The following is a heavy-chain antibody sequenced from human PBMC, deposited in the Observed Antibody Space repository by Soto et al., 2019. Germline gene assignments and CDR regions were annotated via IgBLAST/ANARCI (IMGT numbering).Heavy chain of an antibody. D-gene: IGHD6-13*01. V-gene: IGHV3-30*03. CDR3: ALTRRSSLLDVAGPVFDY. CDR1: GCKFGVCW. Sequence: RGSLRVSRAASGCKFGVCWMHWVRQAPGKGMEWLSVLSYEGSEEYYADSVRGRFTISRDNSKNTLFLQMDSLRVDDTGVYYCALTRRSSLLDVAGPVFDYWGPGTLVT. J-gene: IGHJ4*02. CDR2: LSYEGSEE.